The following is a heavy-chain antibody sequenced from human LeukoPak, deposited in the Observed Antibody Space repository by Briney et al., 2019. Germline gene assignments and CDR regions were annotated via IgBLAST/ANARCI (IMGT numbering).Heavy chain of an antibody. Sequence: GRSLRLSCAPSRFALSSYALHAVRRAPARGLERVSGISYDVTNKYQAESVKGRFTISRDDSKHTLYLQTHSLRVEETAIYYCARPPVETSDLPEAAYFQHWGRGTLVSVSS. CDR2: ISYDVTNK. V-gene: IGHV3-30*14. CDR1: RFALSSYA. J-gene: IGHJ1*01. CDR3: ARPPVETSDLPEAAYFQH. D-gene: IGHD5-18*01.